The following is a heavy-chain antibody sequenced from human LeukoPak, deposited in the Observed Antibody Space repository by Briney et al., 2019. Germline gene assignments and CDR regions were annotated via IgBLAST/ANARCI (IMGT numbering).Heavy chain of an antibody. CDR3: AKDLVLYCGGDCYSWYSYVMDV. D-gene: IGHD2-21*02. CDR2: ISYDGSKK. Sequence: PGGSLRLSCAASGFTFSSYGMHWVRQAPGKGLEWVTVISYDGSKKYYADSVKGRFTISRDNSKNSLYPQMNSLRAEDTAVYYCAKDLVLYCGGDCYSWYSYVMDVWGQGTTVTVSS. J-gene: IGHJ6*02. CDR1: GFTFSSYG. V-gene: IGHV3-30*18.